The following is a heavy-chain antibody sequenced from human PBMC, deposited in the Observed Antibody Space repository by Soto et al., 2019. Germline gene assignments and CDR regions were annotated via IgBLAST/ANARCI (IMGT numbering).Heavy chain of an antibody. D-gene: IGHD6-19*01. CDR3: ARIAVAGTGYYYYGMDV. CDR2: IYISGST. V-gene: IGHV4-4*07. Sequence: QVQLQESGPGLVKPSETLSLTCTVSGGSISSYYWSWIRQPAGKGLEWIGRIYISGSTNYNPSLKSRVTMSVDTSKNQFSLKLSSVTAADTAVYYCARIAVAGTGYYYYGMDVWGQGTTVTVSS. CDR1: GGSISSYY. J-gene: IGHJ6*02.